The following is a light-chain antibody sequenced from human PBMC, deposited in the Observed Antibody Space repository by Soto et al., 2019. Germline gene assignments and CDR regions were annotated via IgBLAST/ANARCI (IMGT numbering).Light chain of an antibody. CDR1: QSISSW. Sequence: DIKMTQSPSTLSASVGDRVTITCRASQSISSWLAWYQQKPGKAPKLLIQKASSLESGVPSRFSGSGSGTEFTLTISSLQSDYFATYYCQQYNRYSPWTFGQGTKVEIK. CDR2: KAS. CDR3: QQYNRYSPWT. J-gene: IGKJ1*01. V-gene: IGKV1-5*03.